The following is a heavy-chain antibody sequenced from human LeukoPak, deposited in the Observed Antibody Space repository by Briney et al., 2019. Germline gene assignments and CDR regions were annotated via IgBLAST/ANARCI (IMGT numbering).Heavy chain of an antibody. V-gene: IGHV1-2*02. CDR1: GYTFTSYY. Sequence: ASVKVSCKASGYTFTSYYMHWVRQAPGQGLEWMGIINPSGGGTNYAQKFQGRVTMTRDTSISTAYMELSRLRSDDTAVYYCARDYCSGGSCYYDYWGQGTLVTVPS. CDR2: INPSGGGT. J-gene: IGHJ4*02. CDR3: ARDYCSGGSCYYDY. D-gene: IGHD2-15*01.